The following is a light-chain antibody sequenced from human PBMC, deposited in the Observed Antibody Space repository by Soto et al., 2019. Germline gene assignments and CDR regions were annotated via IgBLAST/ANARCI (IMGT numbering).Light chain of an antibody. CDR3: SSYTTSNTRQIV. V-gene: IGLV2-14*03. J-gene: IGLJ1*01. CDR2: DVS. CDR1: SSDVGGYNY. Sequence: QSVLTQPASVSRSPGQSITISCTGTSSDVGGYNYVSWYQHHPGKAPKLLIYDVSNRPSGVSNRFSGSKSDNTASLTISGLQPEDEADYYCSSYTTSNTRQIVFGTGTKVTVL.